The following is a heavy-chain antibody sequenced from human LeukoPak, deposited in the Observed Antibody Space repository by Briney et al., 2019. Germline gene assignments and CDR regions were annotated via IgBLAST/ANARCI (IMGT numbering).Heavy chain of an antibody. CDR3: ARGIWNDPYY. CDR2: ISSGSSTI. CDR1: GFTSGTYS. Sequence: PGGSLRLSCAASGFTSGTYSMNWVRQAPGKGLEWVSYISSGSSTIYYADSVKGRFTISRDNAKNSLYLQMNSLRAEDTAVYYCARGIWNDPYYWGQGTLVTVSS. D-gene: IGHD1-1*01. V-gene: IGHV3-48*01. J-gene: IGHJ4*02.